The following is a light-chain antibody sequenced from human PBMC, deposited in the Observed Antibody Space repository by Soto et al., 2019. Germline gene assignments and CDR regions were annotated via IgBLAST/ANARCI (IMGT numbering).Light chain of an antibody. J-gene: IGKJ3*01. CDR1: ESVHRN. Sequence: EMVMTQSPATLSVSPGERVTLSCRASESVHRNLAWYQQKPGQGPSLLIYYASTRATGVPDRFTGSGSGTEFTLTISSLQSEDSGVYHCQHYHNWPPTFGPVTKVEIK. CDR3: QHYHNWPPT. CDR2: YAS. V-gene: IGKV3-15*01.